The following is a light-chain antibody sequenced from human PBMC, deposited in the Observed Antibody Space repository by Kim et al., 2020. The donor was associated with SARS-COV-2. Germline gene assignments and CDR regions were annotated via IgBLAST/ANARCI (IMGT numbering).Light chain of an antibody. CDR1: QSVGSN. J-gene: IGKJ1*01. CDR2: GAS. Sequence: EIVMTQSPATLSVSPGERATLSCRASQSVGSNLAWYQQKSGQAPRLLIFGASSRATDIPARFGGSGSGTEFTLTISSLQSEDFAVYYCLQYNNWPRTFGQGTKVDIK. CDR3: LQYNNWPRT. V-gene: IGKV3-15*01.